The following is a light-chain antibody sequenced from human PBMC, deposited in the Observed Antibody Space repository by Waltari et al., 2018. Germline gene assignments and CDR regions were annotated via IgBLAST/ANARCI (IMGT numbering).Light chain of an antibody. CDR1: ASNIGNNL. CDR3: AAWDDSLNGRWV. Sequence: QSVLTQPPSVSGTPGQRVTISCSGSASNIGNNLVNWYQQFPGKAPKLRIYRSDPRPAGAPDRFSGSKSGTSASLAIIGLQSEDEADYYCAAWDDSLNGRWVFGGGTKVTVL. V-gene: IGLV1-44*01. J-gene: IGLJ3*02. CDR2: RSD.